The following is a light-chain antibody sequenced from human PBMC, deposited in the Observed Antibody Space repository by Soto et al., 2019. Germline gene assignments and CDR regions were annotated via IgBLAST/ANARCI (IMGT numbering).Light chain of an antibody. CDR1: SSDVGSYNL. CDR2: EGS. Sequence: QSVMTQPASVSGSPGQSITISGTGTSSDVGSYNLVSWYQQHPGKAPKFMIYEGSKRPTGVSNRFSGSKSGNTASLTISGLQAEDEADYSCCSYAGSSTFVVFGGGTKLTVL. CDR3: CSYAGSSTFVV. V-gene: IGLV2-23*03. J-gene: IGLJ2*01.